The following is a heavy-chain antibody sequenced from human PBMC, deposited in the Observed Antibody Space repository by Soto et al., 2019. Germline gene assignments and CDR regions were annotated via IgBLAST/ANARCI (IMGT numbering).Heavy chain of an antibody. V-gene: IGHV1-69*04. CDR1: GYTFTSYG. J-gene: IGHJ6*03. Sequence: SVKVSCKASGYTFTSYGISWVRQAPGQGLEWMGRIIPILGIANYAQKFQGRVTITADKSTSTAYMELSSLRSEDTAVYYCATGPPGLPHYYMDVWGKGTTVTVSS. CDR3: ATGPPGLPHYYMDV. CDR2: IIPILGIA.